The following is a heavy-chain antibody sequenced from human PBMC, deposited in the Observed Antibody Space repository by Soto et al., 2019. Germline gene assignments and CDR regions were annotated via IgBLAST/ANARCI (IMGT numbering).Heavy chain of an antibody. D-gene: IGHD6-19*01. CDR3: AKSTGPSSGWSDY. CDR2: ISLAGGNT. J-gene: IGHJ4*02. V-gene: IGHV3-23*01. Sequence: GGSLRLSCVASGFIFSSYAMTWVRQAPGKGLEWVASISLAGGNTYYADSVKGRSTISRDNSKNTLWLQMNSLRDEDTAVYYCAKSTGPSSGWSDYWGQGTLVTAPQ. CDR1: GFIFSSYA.